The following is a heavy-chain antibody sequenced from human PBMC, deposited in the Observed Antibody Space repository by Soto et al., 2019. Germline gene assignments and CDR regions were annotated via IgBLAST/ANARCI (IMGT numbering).Heavy chain of an antibody. Sequence: GGSLRLFCAASGFTFSSYGMHWVRQAPGKGLEWVAVISYDGSNKYYADSVKGRFTISRDNSKNTLYLQMNSLRAEDTAVYYCAKDRALRKNWNDVDAYWGQGTLVTVSS. CDR2: ISYDGSNK. CDR3: AKDRALRKNWNDVDAY. D-gene: IGHD1-1*01. V-gene: IGHV3-30*18. J-gene: IGHJ4*02. CDR1: GFTFSSYG.